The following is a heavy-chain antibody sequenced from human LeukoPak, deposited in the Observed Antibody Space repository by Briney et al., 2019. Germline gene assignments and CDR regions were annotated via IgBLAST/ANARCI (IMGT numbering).Heavy chain of an antibody. Sequence: ASVKVSCKASGYTFTSYYMHWVRQAPGQGLEWMGIINPSGGSTSYAQKFQGRVTMTRDTSTSTVYMELSSLRSEDTAVYYCAREHAYCSSTSCSQFDYWGQGTLVTVSS. CDR1: GYTFTSYY. CDR2: INPSGGST. V-gene: IGHV1-46*01. J-gene: IGHJ4*02. D-gene: IGHD2-2*01. CDR3: AREHAYCSSTSCSQFDY.